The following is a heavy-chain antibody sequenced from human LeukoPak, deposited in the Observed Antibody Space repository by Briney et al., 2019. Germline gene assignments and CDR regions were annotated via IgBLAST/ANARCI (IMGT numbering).Heavy chain of an antibody. V-gene: IGHV3-21*01. D-gene: IGHD5-12*01. CDR1: GFTFSTYT. Sequence: GGSLRLSCAASGFTFSTYTMNWVRQAPGKGLEWVSFISSSSYMYYADSVKGRFTISRDNTKKSLYLQMNSLRAEDTAVYYCARGFSGYDYNFDYWGQGTLVTVSS. CDR2: ISSSSYM. J-gene: IGHJ4*02. CDR3: ARGFSGYDYNFDY.